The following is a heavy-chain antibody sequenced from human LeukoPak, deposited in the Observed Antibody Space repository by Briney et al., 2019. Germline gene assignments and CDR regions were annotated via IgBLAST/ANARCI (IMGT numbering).Heavy chain of an antibody. CDR3: ARHPFGSGFDY. J-gene: IGHJ4*02. V-gene: IGHV4-59*08. CDR1: VGSISSYY. Sequence: SETLSLTCTVSVGSISSYYWSWIWQPPGKGLEWIGYIFYSGTTNYSPSLQSRVTISVDTSKNQFSLKLTSVTPADTAVYYCARHPFGSGFDYWGRGTLVTVSS. D-gene: IGHD3-10*01. CDR2: IFYSGTT.